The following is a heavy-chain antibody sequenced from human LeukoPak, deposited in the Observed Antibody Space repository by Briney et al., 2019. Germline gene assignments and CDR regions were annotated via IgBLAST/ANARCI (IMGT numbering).Heavy chain of an antibody. V-gene: IGHV3-21*01. CDR1: GFTFSSHS. D-gene: IGHD2-15*01. CDR2: ISSSSSHI. CDR3: ARAWGYCSGGSCYENWFDF. J-gene: IGHJ4*02. Sequence: GGSLRLSCAASGFTFSSHSMNWVRQAPGKGLEWVSLISSSSSHIYYVDSVKGRFTVSRDNAKNSLYLHMSSLRAEDTAVYYCARAWGYCSGGSCYENWFDFWGRGALVTVSS.